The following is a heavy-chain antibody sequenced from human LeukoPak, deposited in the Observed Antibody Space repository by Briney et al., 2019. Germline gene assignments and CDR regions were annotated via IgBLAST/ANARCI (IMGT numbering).Heavy chain of an antibody. J-gene: IGHJ4*02. D-gene: IGHD3-10*01. V-gene: IGHV3-23*01. CDR3: AKRPHGGVRGVIFDY. CDR2: ISGSGGST. Sequence: GGSLRLSCAASGFTFSSYSMNWVRQAPGKGLEWVSSISGSGGSTYYADSVKGRFTISRDNSKNTLYLQMNSLRAEGTAVYYCAKRPHGGVRGVIFDYWGQGTLVTVSS. CDR1: GFTFSSYS.